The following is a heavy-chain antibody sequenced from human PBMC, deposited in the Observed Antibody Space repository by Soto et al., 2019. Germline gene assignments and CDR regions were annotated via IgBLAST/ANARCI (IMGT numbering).Heavy chain of an antibody. CDR3: ARDRLVPYGSGMDV. D-gene: IGHD2-2*01. CDR1: GFTFRSYG. V-gene: IGHV3-33*01. CDR2: IWFDGSNK. J-gene: IGHJ6*02. Sequence: QMQQVESGGGVVQPGRSLRLSCAASGFTFRSYGNHWVRQAPGKGLEWVALIWFDGSNKYYADSVKGRFAVSRDNSKNTLYLQMSGLRVEDTAVYYCARDRLVPYGSGMDVWGHGTTVTVSS.